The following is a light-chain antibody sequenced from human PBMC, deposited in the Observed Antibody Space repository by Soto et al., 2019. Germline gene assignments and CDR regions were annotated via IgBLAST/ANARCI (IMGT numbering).Light chain of an antibody. J-gene: IGKJ1*01. CDR1: QSIGRW. CDR2: DAS. Sequence: DIQMTQSPSTLSAFVGDRVTITCRASQSIGRWLAWYQQKPGKAPKLLIYDASSLESGVPSRFSGSGSGTEFTLTISSLQPDDFATYYCQQYNTYSPERTFGQGTKVDSK. CDR3: QQYNTYSPERT. V-gene: IGKV1-5*01.